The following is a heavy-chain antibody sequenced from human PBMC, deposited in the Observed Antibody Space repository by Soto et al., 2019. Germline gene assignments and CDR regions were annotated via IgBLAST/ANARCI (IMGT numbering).Heavy chain of an antibody. D-gene: IGHD5-18*01. Sequence: SQTLSLTCAISGDSVSSNSAAWNWIRQSPSRGLEWLGRTYYRSKWYNDYAVSVKSRMTINPDTSKNQFSLQLNSVTPEDTAVYYCARDRFGYSYGDYYYYYGMDVWAQGTTVTVSS. CDR2: TYYRSKWYN. J-gene: IGHJ6*01. CDR1: GDSVSSNSAA. V-gene: IGHV6-1*01. CDR3: ARDRFGYSYGDYYYYYGMDV.